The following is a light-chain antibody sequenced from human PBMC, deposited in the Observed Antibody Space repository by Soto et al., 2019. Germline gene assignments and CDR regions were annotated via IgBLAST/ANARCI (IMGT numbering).Light chain of an antibody. J-gene: IGLJ2*01. Sequence: VLTQPPSASGSPGQSVTISCSGSGGDIGRYDFVSWYQQYPGKVPKLLIYEVDKRPSGVPDRFSGSKSGDRASLTVSGLRPEDEAHYHCSAYAGGNIMIFGGGTK. CDR1: GGDIGRYDF. CDR3: SAYAGGNIMI. CDR2: EVD. V-gene: IGLV2-8*01.